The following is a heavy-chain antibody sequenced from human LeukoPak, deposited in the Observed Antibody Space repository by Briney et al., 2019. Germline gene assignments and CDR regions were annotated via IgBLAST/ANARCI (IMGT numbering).Heavy chain of an antibody. V-gene: IGHV4-31*03. CDR2: IYYSGRT. D-gene: IGHD2-15*01. J-gene: IGHJ5*01. CDR1: GGSISSADYY. CDR3: ARVKGVCSGGSCYECDS. Sequence: PSETLSLTCTVSGGSISSADYYWTWIRQRPGKGLEWTVYIYYSGRTYYKPSLKSRVTISVDTSKNQFSLKLSSVTAADTAVYYCARVKGVCSGGSCYECDSWGQGTLVTVSS.